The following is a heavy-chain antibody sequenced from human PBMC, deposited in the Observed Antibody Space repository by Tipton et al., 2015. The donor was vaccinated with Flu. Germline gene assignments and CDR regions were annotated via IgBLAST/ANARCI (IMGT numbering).Heavy chain of an antibody. J-gene: IGHJ6*02. V-gene: IGHV4-61*02. CDR3: ARDATMVRGPYYYYGMDV. D-gene: IGHD3-10*01. Sequence: LRLSCTVSGGSISSGSYYWSWIRQTAGKGLEWIGRIYTSGSTNYNPSLKSRVTISVETSKNQFSLKLSSVTAADTAVYYCARDATMVRGPYYYYGMDVWGQGTTVTVSS. CDR2: IYTSGST. CDR1: GGSISSGSYY.